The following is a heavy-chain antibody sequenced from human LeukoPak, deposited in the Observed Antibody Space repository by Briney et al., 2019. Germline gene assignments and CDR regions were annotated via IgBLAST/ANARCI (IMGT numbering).Heavy chain of an antibody. Sequence: SLRLAWAASWSTVSIYGMGCVRQAPTNGLEWVSTLSARGDSTYYVDSVKGRFTISRDNSKNTLYLQMDSLRAEDTAVYFCAKRDCSDNNCYFVNWGQGTLVTVSS. CDR3: AKRDCSDNNCYFVN. CDR1: WSTVSIYG. V-gene: IGHV3-23*01. J-gene: IGHJ4*03. D-gene: IGHD2-15*01. CDR2: LSARGDST.